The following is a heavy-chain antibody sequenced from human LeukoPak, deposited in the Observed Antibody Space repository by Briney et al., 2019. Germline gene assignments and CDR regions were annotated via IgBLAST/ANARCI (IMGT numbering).Heavy chain of an antibody. Sequence: SVKVSCKASGGTFSSYAISWVRQAPGQGLEWMGRIIPIFGTANYAQKFQGRVTITTDESTGTAYMELSSLRSEDTAVYYCAREDYGGNPYDYWGQGTLVTVSS. V-gene: IGHV1-69*05. CDR3: AREDYGGNPYDY. J-gene: IGHJ4*02. D-gene: IGHD4-23*01. CDR2: IIPIFGTA. CDR1: GGTFSSYA.